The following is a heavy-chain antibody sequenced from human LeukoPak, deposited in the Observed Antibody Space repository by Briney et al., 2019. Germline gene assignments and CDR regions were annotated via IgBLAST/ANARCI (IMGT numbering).Heavy chain of an antibody. Sequence: PSETLSLTCAVYGGSFSDYYWTWIRQPPGKGLEWIGEINHRGSANYNPSLKSRVTISVDTSKNQFSLKLSSVTAADTAVYYCARDGGYSNPFYYYYYYMDVWGKGTTVTVSS. CDR1: GGSFSDYY. CDR3: ARDGGYSNPFYYYYYYMDV. J-gene: IGHJ6*03. CDR2: INHRGSA. D-gene: IGHD4-11*01. V-gene: IGHV4-34*01.